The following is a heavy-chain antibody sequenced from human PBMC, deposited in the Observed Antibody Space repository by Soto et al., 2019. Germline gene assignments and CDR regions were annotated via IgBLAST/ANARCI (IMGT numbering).Heavy chain of an antibody. Sequence: GGSLRLSCAASGFTFSSYGMHWVRQAPGKGLEWVAVIWYDGSNKYYADSVKGRFTISRDNSKNTLYLQMNSLRAEDTAVYYCARVGRSSSYPRGVDYWGQGTLVTVSS. V-gene: IGHV3-33*01. CDR2: IWYDGSNK. D-gene: IGHD6-13*01. CDR3: ARVGRSSSYPRGVDY. CDR1: GFTFSSYG. J-gene: IGHJ4*02.